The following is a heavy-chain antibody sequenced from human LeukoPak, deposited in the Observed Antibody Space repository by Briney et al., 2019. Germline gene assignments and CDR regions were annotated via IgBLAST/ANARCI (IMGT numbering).Heavy chain of an antibody. CDR1: GYTLTELS. Sequence: ASVKVSCKVSGYTLTELSMHWVRQAPGKGLEWMGGFDPEDGETIYAQKFQGRVTMTEDTSTDTAYMELSSLRAEDTAVYYCARVVVGATKDAFDIWGQGTMVTVSP. CDR3: ARVVVGATKDAFDI. D-gene: IGHD1-26*01. J-gene: IGHJ3*02. CDR2: FDPEDGET. V-gene: IGHV1-24*01.